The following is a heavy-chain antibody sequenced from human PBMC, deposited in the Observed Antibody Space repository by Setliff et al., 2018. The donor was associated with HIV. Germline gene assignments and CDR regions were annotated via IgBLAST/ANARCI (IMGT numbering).Heavy chain of an antibody. V-gene: IGHV4-59*12. CDR1: GGSISTYY. D-gene: IGHD3-10*01. J-gene: IGHJ5*02. Sequence: SETLSLTCTVSGGSISTYYWSWIRQAPGRGLEWIGYIYYTGRTNYNPSLKSRVTMSLDSSTKQFSLKLTSVTAADTAVYYCARAPYVSGSFGWFDPWGQGTLVTVSS. CDR2: IYYTGRT. CDR3: ARAPYVSGSFGWFDP.